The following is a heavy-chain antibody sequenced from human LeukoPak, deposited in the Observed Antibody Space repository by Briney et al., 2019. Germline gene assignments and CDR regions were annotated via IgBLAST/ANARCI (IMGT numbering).Heavy chain of an antibody. CDR3: ARVRDGYNDAFDI. Sequence: ASVKVSCKASGYTFTNYYMHWLRLAPGQGLEWVGVFNPSGGSTGYAQKFQGRVTMTRDTSTSTVYMELSSLRSEDTAVYFCARVRDGYNDAFDIWGQGTMVTVS. CDR1: GYTFTNYY. J-gene: IGHJ3*02. V-gene: IGHV1-46*01. CDR2: FNPSGGST. D-gene: IGHD5-24*01.